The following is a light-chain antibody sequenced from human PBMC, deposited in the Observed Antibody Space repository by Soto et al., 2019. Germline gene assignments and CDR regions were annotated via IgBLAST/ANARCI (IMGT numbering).Light chain of an antibody. Sequence: EIVLTQYPGTLSLSPGERATLSCRASQSVGSNYLAWYQQTPGLAPRLLIYDASNRATDIPDRFSGSGSGTHFTLTISRLEPEDSAVYYCQQYGSSGTFGQGTKVDIK. V-gene: IGKV3D-20*01. CDR2: DAS. CDR3: QQYGSSGT. J-gene: IGKJ1*01. CDR1: QSVGSNY.